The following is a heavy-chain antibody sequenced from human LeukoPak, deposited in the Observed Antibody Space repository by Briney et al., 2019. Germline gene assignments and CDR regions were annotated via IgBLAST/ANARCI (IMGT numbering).Heavy chain of an antibody. CDR1: GGSFSDYY. D-gene: IGHD1-7*01. Sequence: PSETLSLTCAVYGGSFSDYYWTGIRQSPGKGREWIGETNHSGSNDYIPSLKSRVTISVDTSKNQFSLKLTSVIAADTAVYYCARGLGRTGTQGLIDHWGQGTLVTVSS. CDR3: ARGLGRTGTQGLIDH. CDR2: TNHSGSN. V-gene: IGHV4-34*01. J-gene: IGHJ4*02.